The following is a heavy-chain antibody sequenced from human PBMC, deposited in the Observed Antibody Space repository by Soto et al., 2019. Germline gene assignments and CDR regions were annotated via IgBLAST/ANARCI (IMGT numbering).Heavy chain of an antibody. CDR3: AKSSVWYPYFDS. CDR2: ITYTGVST. Sequence: GGSLKLSCAASEVSFDDSAMSWVRQAPGKGLEWVSSITYTGVSTYYADSVKGRFTISRDNSRDTLFLQMNSLRAEDTAIYYCAKSSVWYPYFDSWGQGTLVTVSS. J-gene: IGHJ4*02. CDR1: EVSFDDSA. V-gene: IGHV3-23*01. D-gene: IGHD6-13*01.